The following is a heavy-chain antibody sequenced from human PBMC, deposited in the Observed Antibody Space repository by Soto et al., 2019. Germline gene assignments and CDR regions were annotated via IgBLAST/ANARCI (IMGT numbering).Heavy chain of an antibody. CDR3: ARAAYYYGSGSYYTSKYQNNWFDP. J-gene: IGHJ5*02. D-gene: IGHD3-10*01. Sequence: VSVKVSCKASGYTFTGYYMHWVRQAPGQGLEWMGWINPNSGGTNYAQKFQGRVTMTRDTSISTAYMELSRLRSDDTAVYYCARAAYYYGSGSYYTSKYQNNWFDPWGQGTLVTV. CDR1: GYTFTGYY. V-gene: IGHV1-2*02. CDR2: INPNSGGT.